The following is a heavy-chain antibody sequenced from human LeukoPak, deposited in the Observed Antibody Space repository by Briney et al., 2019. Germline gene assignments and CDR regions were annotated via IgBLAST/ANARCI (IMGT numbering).Heavy chain of an antibody. Sequence: PGGSLRLSCAASGFAFSSYAMSWVRQAPGKGLEWVSVIYSAGTTFYADSVKGRLGISRDNSKNTLYLHMDSLRAEDTAVYYCAGGVLPYYFDYWGQGTLVTVSS. CDR3: AGGVLPYYFDY. V-gene: IGHV3-66*01. CDR1: GFAFSSYA. D-gene: IGHD3-3*01. CDR2: IYSAGTT. J-gene: IGHJ4*02.